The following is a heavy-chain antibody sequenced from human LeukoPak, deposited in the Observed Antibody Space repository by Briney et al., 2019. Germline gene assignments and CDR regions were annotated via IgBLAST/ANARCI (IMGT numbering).Heavy chain of an antibody. CDR3: ARAIAQWLLFSSSDY. V-gene: IGHV3-21*01. D-gene: IGHD3-3*01. J-gene: IGHJ4*02. CDR2: ISSSSSYI. CDR1: GFTFSSYS. Sequence: PGGSLRLSCAASGFTFSSYSMNWVRQAPGKGLEWVSSISSSSSYIYYADSVKGRFTISRDNAKNSLYLQMNSLRAEDTAVYYCARAIAQWLLFSSSDYWGQGTLVTVSS.